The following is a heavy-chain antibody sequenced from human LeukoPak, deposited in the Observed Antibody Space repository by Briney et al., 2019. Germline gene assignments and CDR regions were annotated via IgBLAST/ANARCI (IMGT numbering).Heavy chain of an antibody. CDR3: ARYGRTGGSCFDY. D-gene: IGHD2-15*01. CDR1: GFTFSSHW. J-gene: IGHJ4*02. V-gene: IGHV3-7*01. Sequence: GGSLRLSCAASGFTFSSHWMSWVRQAPLKGLEWVANIKQDGSGKYYVDSVKGRFTISKDNAKNSLYLQMNSLRADDTAVYYCARYGRTGGSCFDYWGQGTLVTVSS. CDR2: IKQDGSGK.